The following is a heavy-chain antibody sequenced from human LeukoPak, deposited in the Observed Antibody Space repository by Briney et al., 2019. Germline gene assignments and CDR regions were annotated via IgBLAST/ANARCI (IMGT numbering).Heavy chain of an antibody. J-gene: IGHJ5*02. Sequence: GGSLRLSCAASGFTFSSYEMNWVRQAPGKGLEWVSYISSSGSTIYYADSVKGRFTISRDNSKNSLYLQMNSLRVEDTAFYYCARDDLLHRNWFDPWGQGTLVTVSS. CDR1: GFTFSSYE. D-gene: IGHD3-22*01. CDR3: ARDDLLHRNWFDP. V-gene: IGHV3-48*03. CDR2: ISSSGSTI.